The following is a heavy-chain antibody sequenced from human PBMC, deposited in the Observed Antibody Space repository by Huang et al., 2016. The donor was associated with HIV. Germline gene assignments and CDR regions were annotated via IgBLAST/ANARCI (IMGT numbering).Heavy chain of an antibody. V-gene: IGHV1-69*13. J-gene: IGHJ6*03. CDR2: IVPIFDTA. CDR3: ASTMYYYDGSGYYALYYYYMDV. D-gene: IGHD3-22*01. Sequence: QVQLVQSGAEVKKPGSSVKVSCKASGGTFSNYGISWVRQAPGQGLEWLGRIVPIFDTANYALKYQDLVSITADKSTSTAYVQLSSLRSEDTAVYYCASTMYYYDGSGYYALYYYYMDVWGKGTPVTVSS. CDR1: GGTFSNYG.